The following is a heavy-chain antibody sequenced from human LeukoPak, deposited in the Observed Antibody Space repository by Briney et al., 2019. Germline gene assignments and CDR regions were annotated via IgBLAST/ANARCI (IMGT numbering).Heavy chain of an antibody. CDR1: GASMSSYY. CDR3: ARHQGSSGWFDP. J-gene: IGHJ5*02. CDR2: IYYTGST. Sequence: PSETLSLTCTVSGASMSSYYWSWLRQPPGQGLEWIAYIYYTGSTNYNSSLKSRVTISVNTSKNQFSLKLNSVTAADTAVYYCARHQGSSGWFDPWGQGTLATVSS. V-gene: IGHV4-59*08. D-gene: IGHD2-15*01.